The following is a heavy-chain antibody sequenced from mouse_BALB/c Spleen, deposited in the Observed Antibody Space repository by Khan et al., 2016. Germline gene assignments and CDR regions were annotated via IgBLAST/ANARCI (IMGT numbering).Heavy chain of an antibody. Sequence: QIQLVQSGPELKKPGETVKISCKASEYTFTNYGMNWVKQAPGKGLKWMGWINTNTGEPTYAEEFKGRFAFSLEASASTAYLQINNLKNEDSATYFCASPGDYPHYAIVYWCQGTSVTVSS. V-gene: IGHV9-3*02. J-gene: IGHJ4*01. CDR3: ASPGDYPHYAIVY. CDR2: INTNTGEP. CDR1: EYTFTNYG. D-gene: IGHD2-13*01.